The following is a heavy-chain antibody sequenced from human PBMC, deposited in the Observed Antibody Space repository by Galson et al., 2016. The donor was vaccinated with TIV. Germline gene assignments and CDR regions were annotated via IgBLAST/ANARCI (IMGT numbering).Heavy chain of an antibody. D-gene: IGHD3-22*01. V-gene: IGHV3-9*01. Sequence: SLRLSCAASGFIFDEYAMHWVRQAPGKGLEWVSGISWNSGNIGYADSVKGRFTTTRDNAKNSLYPQMNSLRPEDTALYHCVKANVYLGLVVADGAFDIWGQGTMVTVSS. CDR1: GFIFDEYA. J-gene: IGHJ3*02. CDR3: VKANVYLGLVVADGAFDI. CDR2: ISWNSGNI.